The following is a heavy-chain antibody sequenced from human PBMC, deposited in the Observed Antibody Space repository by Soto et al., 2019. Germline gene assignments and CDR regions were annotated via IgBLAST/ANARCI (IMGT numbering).Heavy chain of an antibody. Sequence: RSLSCAASGFTFENFGMSWVRQAPGKGLEWISSISGSGFKKYYADSVKGRFTISRDNSKSTVYLELNNLSAEDTAVYHCAKNQGVELVPLATVDWFDPWGQGSVVTVSS. CDR3: AKNQGVELVPLATVDWFDP. CDR2: ISGSGFKK. V-gene: IGHV3-23*01. D-gene: IGHD1-26*01. CDR1: GFTFENFG. J-gene: IGHJ5*02.